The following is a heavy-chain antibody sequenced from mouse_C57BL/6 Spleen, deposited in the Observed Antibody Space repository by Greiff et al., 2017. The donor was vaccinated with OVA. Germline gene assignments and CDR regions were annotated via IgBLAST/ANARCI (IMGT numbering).Heavy chain of an antibody. V-gene: IGHV1-76*01. D-gene: IGHD1-1*01. Sequence: QVQLKESGAELVRPGASVKLSCKASGYTFTDYYINWVKQRPGQGLEWIARIYPGSGNTYYNEKFKGKATLTAEKSSSTAYMQLSSLTSEDSAVYFCALYYYGSSYAWFAYWGQGTLVTVSA. CDR3: ALYYYGSSYAWFAY. J-gene: IGHJ3*01. CDR1: GYTFTDYY. CDR2: IYPGSGNT.